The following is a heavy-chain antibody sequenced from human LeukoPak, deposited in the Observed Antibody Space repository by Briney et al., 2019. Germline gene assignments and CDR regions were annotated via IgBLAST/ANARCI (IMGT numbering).Heavy chain of an antibody. Sequence: ASVKVSCKASGYTFTSYGISWVRQAPGQGLEWMGWISAYNGNTNYVQKLQGRVTMTTDTSTSTAYMELRSLRSDDTAVYYCASSQWELPRMDVWGQGTTVTVSS. CDR2: ISAYNGNT. V-gene: IGHV1-18*01. J-gene: IGHJ6*02. CDR3: ASSQWELPRMDV. D-gene: IGHD1-26*01. CDR1: GYTFTSYG.